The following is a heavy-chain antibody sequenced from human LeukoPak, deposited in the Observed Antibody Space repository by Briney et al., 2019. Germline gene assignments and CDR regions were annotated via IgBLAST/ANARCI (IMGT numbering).Heavy chain of an antibody. CDR2: VSSSGGST. D-gene: IGHD3-10*01. V-gene: IGHV3-23*01. Sequence: GGSLRLSCAASGFTFSNYAMSWVRQAPGKGLEWVSGVSSSGGSTVHADPVKGRFTISRDNSKNTMYLQMNSLRAEDTAVYYCAKDQGTGLGSYSWGYFDYWGKGILVTVSS. CDR3: AKDQGTGLGSYSWGYFDY. J-gene: IGHJ4*02. CDR1: GFTFSNYA.